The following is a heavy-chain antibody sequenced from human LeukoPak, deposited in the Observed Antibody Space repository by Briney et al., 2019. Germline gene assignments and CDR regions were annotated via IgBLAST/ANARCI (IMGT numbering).Heavy chain of an antibody. Sequence: SETLSLTCTVCSCSISSYYWSWTRQPPGKGLEWIGYIYYSGSTNYNYNPSLKSRVTISVDTSKNQVSLRLSSVTAADTAVYYCARIQTAGNWFDPWGQGTLVTVSS. CDR2: IYYSGSTNY. CDR3: ARIQTAGNWFDP. V-gene: IGHV4-59*01. J-gene: IGHJ5*02. CDR1: SCSISSYY.